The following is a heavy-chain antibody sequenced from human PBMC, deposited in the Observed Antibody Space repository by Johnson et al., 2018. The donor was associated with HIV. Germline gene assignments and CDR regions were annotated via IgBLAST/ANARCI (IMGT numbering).Heavy chain of an antibody. D-gene: IGHD2-15*01. CDR1: GFTFSSYW. CDR2: IKQDGIEK. Sequence: VQLVESGGGLVQRGGSLRLSCAASGFTFSSYWMTWVRQAPGKGLEWVANIKQDGIEKHHVDSVKGRFTISRDNAKNSLYLQMNNLRADDTALYYCARDTGGLLTSGAFDIWGQGTMVTVSS. V-gene: IGHV3-7*05. CDR3: ARDTGGLLTSGAFDI. J-gene: IGHJ3*02.